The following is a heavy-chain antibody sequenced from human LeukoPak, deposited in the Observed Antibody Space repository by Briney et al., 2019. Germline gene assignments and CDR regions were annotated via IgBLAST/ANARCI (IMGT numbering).Heavy chain of an antibody. Sequence: GGSQRLSCAASGFTISSYAMSWVRQAPGKGLEWVSAISGSGGSTYYADSVKGRFTISRDNSKNTLYLQMNSLRAEDTAVYYCATLIVDRFDYWGQGTLVTVSS. V-gene: IGHV3-23*01. J-gene: IGHJ4*02. CDR2: ISGSGGST. CDR3: ATLIVDRFDY. D-gene: IGHD1-26*01. CDR1: GFTISSYA.